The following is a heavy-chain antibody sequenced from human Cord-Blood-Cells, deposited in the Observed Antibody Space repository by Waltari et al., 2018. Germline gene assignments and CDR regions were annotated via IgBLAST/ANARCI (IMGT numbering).Heavy chain of an antibody. CDR2: ISYDGSNK. V-gene: IGHV3-30*18. CDR3: AKSGEDAFDI. J-gene: IGHJ3*02. Sequence: QVQLVESGGGVVQPGRSLRLSCAASGFTFSSYGMHWVRQAPVKGLEWVAVISYDGSNKYYADSVKGRFTISRDNSKNTLYLQMNSLRAEDTAVYYCAKSGEDAFDIWGQGTMVTVSS. CDR1: GFTFSSYG. D-gene: IGHD3-10*01.